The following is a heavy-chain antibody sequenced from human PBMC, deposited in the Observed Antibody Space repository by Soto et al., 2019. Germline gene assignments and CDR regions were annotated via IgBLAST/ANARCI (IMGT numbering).Heavy chain of an antibody. CDR1: GGSFSGYY. CDR3: ARDKITGLFDY. J-gene: IGHJ4*02. D-gene: IGHD2-8*02. Sequence: SETLSLTCTVYGGSFSGYYWTWIRQPPGTGLEWIGEINHSGSTNYNPSLKSRVTISVDTSKNQFSLKLTSVTAADTAVYYCARDKITGLFDYWGKGTLVTVSS. CDR2: INHSGST. V-gene: IGHV4-34*01.